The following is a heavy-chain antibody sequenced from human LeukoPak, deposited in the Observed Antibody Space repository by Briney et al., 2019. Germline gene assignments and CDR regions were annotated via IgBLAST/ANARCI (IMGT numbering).Heavy chain of an antibody. Sequence: GGSLRLSCAASGFTFSTYSMNWVRQAPGKGLEWVSAISGSGGSTYYADSVKGRFTISRDNSKNTLYLQMNSLRAEDTAVYYCAKAEAAADPYYYYGMDVWGQGTTVTVSS. CDR2: ISGSGGST. V-gene: IGHV3-23*01. CDR3: AKAEAAADPYYYYGMDV. J-gene: IGHJ6*02. D-gene: IGHD6-13*01. CDR1: GFTFSTYS.